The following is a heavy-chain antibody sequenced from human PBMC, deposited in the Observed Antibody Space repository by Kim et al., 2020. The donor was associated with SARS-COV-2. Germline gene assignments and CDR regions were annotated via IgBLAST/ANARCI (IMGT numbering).Heavy chain of an antibody. CDR1: GFTFDDYA. V-gene: IGHV3-9*01. D-gene: IGHD2-2*01. J-gene: IGHJ3*02. CDR2: ISWNSGSI. CDR3: AKDIVVVPAAILGSAFDI. Sequence: GGSLRLSCAASGFTFDDYAMHWVRQAPGKGLEWVSGISWNSGSIGYADSVKGRFTISRDNAKNSLYLQMNSLRAEDTALYYCAKDIVVVPAAILGSAFDIWGQGTMVTVSS.